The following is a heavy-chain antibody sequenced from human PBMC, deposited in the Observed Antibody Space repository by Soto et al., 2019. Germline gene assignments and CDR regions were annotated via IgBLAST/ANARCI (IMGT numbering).Heavy chain of an antibody. Sequence: QVQLQESGPGLVKPSETLSLTCSVSGGSISFYNWNWIRQSPGKGLEWIGYIYHSGHTNYNPSLKSRVTISVDTSKNQFSLQLSSVTAADTAVYYCAKGDSTTHGDSFDIWGQGTMVTVS. J-gene: IGHJ3*02. CDR3: AKGDSTTHGDSFDI. V-gene: IGHV4-59*01. D-gene: IGHD6-13*01. CDR2: IYHSGHT. CDR1: GGSISFYN.